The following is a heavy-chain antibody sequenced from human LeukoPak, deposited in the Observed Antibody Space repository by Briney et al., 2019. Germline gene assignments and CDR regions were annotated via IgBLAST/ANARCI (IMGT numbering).Heavy chain of an antibody. J-gene: IGHJ4*02. Sequence: KPSETLSLTCTVSGGSISNAAYHWGWIRQPPGKGLEWIGSLYYTGITYYNPSLKSRVTISADTSKNQFSLKVTSATAADTAVYYCARLINGSPGDYWGQGTLVTVSS. V-gene: IGHV4-39*01. CDR1: GGSISNAAYH. CDR2: LYYTGIT. D-gene: IGHD1-26*01. CDR3: ARLINGSPGDY.